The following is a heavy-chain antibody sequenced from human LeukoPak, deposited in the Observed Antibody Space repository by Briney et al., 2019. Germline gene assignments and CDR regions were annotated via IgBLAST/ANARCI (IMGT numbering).Heavy chain of an antibody. CDR2: INHSGST. CDR1: GGSLSGYY. Sequence: PSKTLSLTCAVYGGSLSGYYWSWIRQPPEKGLEWIGEINHSGSTNYNPSLKSRVTISVDTSKNQFSLKLSSVTAADTAVYYCARASLWFGDPPDYWGQGTLVTVSS. J-gene: IGHJ4*02. D-gene: IGHD3-10*01. V-gene: IGHV4-34*01. CDR3: ARASLWFGDPPDY.